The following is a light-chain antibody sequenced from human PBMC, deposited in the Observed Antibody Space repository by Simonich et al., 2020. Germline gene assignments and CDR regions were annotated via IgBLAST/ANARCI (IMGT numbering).Light chain of an antibody. CDR3: QQYYSTRT. J-gene: IGKJ1*01. Sequence: DIVMTQSPDSLSVSLGERATTNCKSSQSVLYSSNNKNYLAWYQRKPGQPPKLLIYWASTRESGVPDRFSGSGSGTDFTLTISSLQAEDVAVYYCQQYYSTRTFGQGTKVEIK. CDR2: WAS. CDR1: QSVLYSSNNKNY. V-gene: IGKV4-1*01.